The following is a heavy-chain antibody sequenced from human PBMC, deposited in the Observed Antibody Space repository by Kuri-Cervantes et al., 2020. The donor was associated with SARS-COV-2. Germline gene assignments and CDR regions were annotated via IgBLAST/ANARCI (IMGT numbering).Heavy chain of an antibody. V-gene: IGHV3-74*01. J-gene: IGHJ6*02. CDR3: ARGEVTMDMDA. CDR2: INSDGSST. CDR1: GFTFSSYW. D-gene: IGHD3-10*01. Sequence: GGSLRLSCAASGFTFSSYWMHWFRQAPGKGLVWVSRINSDGSSTSYADSVKGRFTISRDNAKNTLYLQMNSLRAEDTAVYYCARGEVTMDMDAWGQGTTVTVSS.